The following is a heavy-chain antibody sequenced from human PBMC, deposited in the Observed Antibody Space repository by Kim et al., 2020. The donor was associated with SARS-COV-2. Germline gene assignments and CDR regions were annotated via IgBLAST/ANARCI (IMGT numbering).Heavy chain of an antibody. J-gene: IGHJ5*02. CDR3: ARVGDA. D-gene: IGHD3-10*01. CDR1: GFTFHTYF. Sequence: GGSLRLSCEASGFTFHTYFMQWVRQAPGKGLDWVAVISPDGSQSHYADSVRGRFTISRDNSKNTLFLQMNSLRTEDTALYFCARVGDAWGQGALVTVSS. V-gene: IGHV3-30-3*01. CDR2: ISPDGSQS.